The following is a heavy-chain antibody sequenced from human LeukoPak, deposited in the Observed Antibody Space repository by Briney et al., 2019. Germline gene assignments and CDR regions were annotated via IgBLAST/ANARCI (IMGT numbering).Heavy chain of an antibody. CDR1: GYTFTGYY. J-gene: IGHJ4*02. Sequence: ASVKVSCKASGYTFTGYYMHWVRQAPGEGLEWMGWINPNSGGTNYAQKFQGRVTMTRDTSTSTAYMELRSLRSDDTAVYYCARDHRAIADYWGQGTLVTVSS. V-gene: IGHV1-2*02. CDR3: ARDHRAIADY. CDR2: INPNSGGT.